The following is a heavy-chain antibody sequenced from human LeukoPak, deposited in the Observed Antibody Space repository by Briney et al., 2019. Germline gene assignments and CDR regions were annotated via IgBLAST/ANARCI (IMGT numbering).Heavy chain of an antibody. D-gene: IGHD3-9*01. CDR1: GGSISSDY. Sequence: RSSETLSLTCTVSGGSISSDYWSWIRQPPGKGLEWIGSIYHSGSTYYNPSLKSRVTISVDTSKNQFSLKLSSVTAADTAVYYCAISNYDILTGYPSPFDYWGQGTLVTVSS. V-gene: IGHV4-38-2*02. CDR2: IYHSGST. CDR3: AISNYDILTGYPSPFDY. J-gene: IGHJ4*02.